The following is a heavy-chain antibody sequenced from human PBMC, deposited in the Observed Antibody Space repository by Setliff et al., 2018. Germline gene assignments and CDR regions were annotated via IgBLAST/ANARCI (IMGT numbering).Heavy chain of an antibody. CDR1: GYTLSKYY. V-gene: IGHV1-46*03. D-gene: IGHD3-3*01. CDR3: ARDRFYNSWSGTSITAPHDAFDI. J-gene: IGHJ3*02. Sequence: AASVKVSCKASGYTLSKYYMHWVRQSPGQGLEWMGIINPSGGLTKYAQKFQGRVTMTSDTSTNTVYLEVSSLRSGDTAVYFCARDRFYNSWSGTSITAPHDAFDIWGQGTMVTVS. CDR2: INPSGGLT.